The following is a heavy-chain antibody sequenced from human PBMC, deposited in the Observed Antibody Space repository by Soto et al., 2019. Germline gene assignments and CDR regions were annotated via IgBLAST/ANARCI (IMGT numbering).Heavy chain of an antibody. D-gene: IGHD2-21*01. Sequence: GGSLRLSCAASGFTLSNYGMHWVRQVTGKGLEWVSAISTTSATYYLDSVKGRFTISRDNAKNSLYLQMNSLRAGDTAVYYCARGDWTLRTFDGWGQGT. CDR3: ARGDWTLRTFDG. CDR2: ISTTSAT. J-gene: IGHJ4*02. V-gene: IGHV3-13*01. CDR1: GFTLSNYG.